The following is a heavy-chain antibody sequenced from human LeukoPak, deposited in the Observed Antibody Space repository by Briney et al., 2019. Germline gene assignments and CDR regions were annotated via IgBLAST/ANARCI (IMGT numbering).Heavy chain of an antibody. J-gene: IGHJ5*02. D-gene: IGHD4-17*01. CDR3: ARDGDRYGDPKGWFDP. CDR1: GGSISSGGYY. Sequence: SETLSLTCTVSGGSISSGGYYWSWIRQHPGKGLEWIGYIYYSGSTYYNPSLKSRVTMSVDTSKNQFSLKLSSVTAADTAVYYCARDGDRYGDPKGWFDPWGQGTLVTVSS. V-gene: IGHV4-31*03. CDR2: IYYSGST.